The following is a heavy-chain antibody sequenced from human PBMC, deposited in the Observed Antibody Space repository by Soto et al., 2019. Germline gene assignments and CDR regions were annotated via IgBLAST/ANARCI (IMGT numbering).Heavy chain of an antibody. CDR2: LWYDGSSE. CDR3: ARVPRFDPWDFDY. Sequence: QVHLVESGGGVVQPGNSLTLSCAASGFSVSTHVIHWVRQVPGKGLEWVAVLWYDGSSEYYADSVKGRFTISRDNSKNMMYLQTNNLRVEDTAIYYCARVPRFDPWDFDYWGPGTKATVSS. CDR1: GFSVSTHV. V-gene: IGHV3-33*01. D-gene: IGHD1-26*01. J-gene: IGHJ4*02.